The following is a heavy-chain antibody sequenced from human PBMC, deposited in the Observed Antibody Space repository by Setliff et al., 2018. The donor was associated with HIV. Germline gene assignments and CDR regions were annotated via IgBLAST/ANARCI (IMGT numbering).Heavy chain of an antibody. CDR1: EYAFSNYW. D-gene: IGHD3-9*01. CDR2: IYPRDSKI. J-gene: IGHJ4*02. Sequence: GESLKISCVGSEYAFSNYWIGWVRQMPGKGLEWMGIIYPRDSKIRYSPSFQGQVTFSVYKSLNTAYLQWSSLKVSDSAMYYCARQGVYDILTGYHNWGQGTLVTVSS. CDR3: ARQGVYDILTGYHN. V-gene: IGHV5-51*01.